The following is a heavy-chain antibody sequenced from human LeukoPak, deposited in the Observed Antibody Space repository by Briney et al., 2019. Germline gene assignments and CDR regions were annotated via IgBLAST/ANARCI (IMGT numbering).Heavy chain of an antibody. CDR2: INHSGST. D-gene: IGHD6-19*01. J-gene: IGHJ4*02. CDR1: GGSFSGYY. V-gene: IGHV4-34*01. Sequence: SETLSLTCAVYGGSFSGYYWSWIRQPPGKGLEWIGEINHSGSTNYNPSLKGRVTISVDTSKNQFSLKLSSVTAADTAVYYCARGLRGSSGWYIRGFDYWGQGTLVTVSS. CDR3: ARGLRGSSGWYIRGFDY.